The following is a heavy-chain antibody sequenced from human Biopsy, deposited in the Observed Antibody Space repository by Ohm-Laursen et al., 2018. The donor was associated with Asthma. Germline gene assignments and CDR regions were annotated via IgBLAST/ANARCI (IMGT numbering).Heavy chain of an antibody. D-gene: IGHD2-8*01. CDR3: ARDLSGYCTSSACYGFDS. CDR1: GGSISRGGYY. J-gene: IGHJ5*01. CDR2: INYSGST. V-gene: IGHV4-31*03. Sequence: TLSLTCTVSGGSISRGGYYWSWIRQHPGKGLEWIGYINYSGSTFYSPSLESRVTVSVDTSKNQFSLKLSSVTAADTAVYYCARDLSGYCTSSACYGFDSWGQGTLVTVSS.